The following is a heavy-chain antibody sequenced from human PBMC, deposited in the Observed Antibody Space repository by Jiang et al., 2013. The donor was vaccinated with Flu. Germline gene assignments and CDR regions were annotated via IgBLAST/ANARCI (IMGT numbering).Heavy chain of an antibody. D-gene: IGHD3-10*01. J-gene: IGHJ3*01. Sequence: PTQTLTLTCTFSGFSLRTRGTSVGWIRQPPGKALEWLARIDWDDDTFYTASLKTRLTVSKDTSQNQVVLTMANTDPVDTATYYCARTYYGRVFDFWGQGTMVTVSS. CDR3: ARTYYGRVFDF. V-gene: IGHV2-70*16. CDR2: IDWDDDT. CDR1: GFSLRTRGTS.